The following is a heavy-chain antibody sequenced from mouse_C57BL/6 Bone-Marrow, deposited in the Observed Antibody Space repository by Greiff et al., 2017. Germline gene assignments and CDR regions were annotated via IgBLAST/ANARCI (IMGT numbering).Heavy chain of an antibody. CDR1: GYTFTDYY. J-gene: IGHJ1*03. V-gene: IGHV1-19*01. Sequence: VQLKQSGPVLVKPGASVKMSCKASGYTFTDYYMNWVKQSHGKSLEWIGVINPYNGGTSYNQKFKGKATLTVDKSSSTAYMELNSLTSEDSAVYYCARIYGYFDVWGTGTTVTVSS. CDR2: INPYNGGT. CDR3: ARIYGYFDV.